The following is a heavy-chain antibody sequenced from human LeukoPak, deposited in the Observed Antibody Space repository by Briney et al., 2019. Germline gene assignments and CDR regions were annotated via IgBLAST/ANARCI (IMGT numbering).Heavy chain of an antibody. J-gene: IGHJ5*02. CDR3: ARGRRYFDWLLSTYRRNWFDP. CDR2: IYHSGST. V-gene: IGHV4-30-2*01. Sequence: KPSQTLSLTCAVSGGSISSGGYSWSWIRQPPGKGLEWIGYIYHSGSTYYNPSLKSRVTISVDTSKNQFSLKLSSVTAADTAVYYCARGRRYFDWLLSTYRRNWFDPWGQGTLVTVSS. D-gene: IGHD3-9*01. CDR1: GGSISSGGYS.